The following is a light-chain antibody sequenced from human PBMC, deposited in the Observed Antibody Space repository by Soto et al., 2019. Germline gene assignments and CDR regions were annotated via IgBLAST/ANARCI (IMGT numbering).Light chain of an antibody. CDR3: QRSLTARIW. V-gene: IGKV1-39*01. Sequence: DIQMTQSPPSLSASVGDRVSLTCRASQTVSTFVNWYQHKPGQAPTVLIHRASILQSGVPSRLTGTGDGTDFTLIIDSWQPEYFATYLCQRSLTARIWFGEGT. J-gene: IGKJ1*01. CDR2: RAS. CDR1: QTVSTF.